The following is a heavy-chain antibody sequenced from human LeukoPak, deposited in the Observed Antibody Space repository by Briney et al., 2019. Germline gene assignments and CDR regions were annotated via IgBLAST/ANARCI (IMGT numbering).Heavy chain of an antibody. V-gene: IGHV4-59*01. Sequence: SETLSLTCTVSGGSISSYHWSWICQPPGKGLEWIGFIYYTGNTEYTPPLTSRATPSLDTSKNHFYLKLNSVTAADTAVYFCARDNCLNPRVMDVWGKGTTVTVSS. CDR2: IYYTGNT. D-gene: IGHD1-14*01. CDR3: ARDNCLNPRVMDV. CDR1: GGSISSYH. J-gene: IGHJ6*03.